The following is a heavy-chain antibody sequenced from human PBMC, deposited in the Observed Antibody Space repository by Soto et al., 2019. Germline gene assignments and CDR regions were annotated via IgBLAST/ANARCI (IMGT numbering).Heavy chain of an antibody. CDR2: INHSGST. J-gene: IGHJ4*02. CDR1: GGSFSGYY. CDR3: ARAFRDIVVVVAATYLDY. V-gene: IGHV4-34*01. Sequence: PSETLSLTCAVYGGSFSGYYWSWIRQPPGKGLEWIGEINHSGSTNYNPALKSRVTISVDTSKNQFSLKLSSVTAADTAVYYCARAFRDIVVVVAATYLDYWGQGTLVTVSS. D-gene: IGHD2-15*01.